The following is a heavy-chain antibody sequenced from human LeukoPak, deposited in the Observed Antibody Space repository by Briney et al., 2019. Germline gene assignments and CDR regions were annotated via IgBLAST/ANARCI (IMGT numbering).Heavy chain of an antibody. CDR3: ANLLQPNPG. D-gene: IGHD1-14*01. V-gene: IGHV3-33*06. CDR2: IWYDGSNK. J-gene: IGHJ4*02. Sequence: GGSLRLSCAASGFTFSSYGMHWVHQAPGKGLEWVAVIWYDGSNKYYADSVKGRFTISRDNSKNTLYLQMNSLRAEDTAVYYCANLLQPNPGWGQGTLVTVSS. CDR1: GFTFSSYG.